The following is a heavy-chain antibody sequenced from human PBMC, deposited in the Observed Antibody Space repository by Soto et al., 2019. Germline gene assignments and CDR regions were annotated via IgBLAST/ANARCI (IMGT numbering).Heavy chain of an antibody. CDR1: GFTFSDHH. V-gene: IGHV3-72*01. J-gene: IGHJ4*02. Sequence: GGSLRLSCVVPGFTFSDHHMDWVRQAPGKGLEWVGRARNKANGYTTAHVASVKGRFTISRDDSKNSLYLQMNSLKTEDTAVYFCARLMGTSFDLWGQGILVTVSS. D-gene: IGHD2-8*01. CDR2: ARNKANGYTT. CDR3: ARLMGTSFDL.